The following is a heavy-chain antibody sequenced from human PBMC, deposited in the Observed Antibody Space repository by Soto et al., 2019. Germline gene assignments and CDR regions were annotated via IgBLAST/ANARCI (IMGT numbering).Heavy chain of an antibody. V-gene: IGHV3-7*01. D-gene: IGHD5-18*01. CDR3: ASDHLDTRGGSGSLDI. Sequence: EVQLVESGGGLVQPGGSLRLSCAASGFTFSNYWMNWVRQAPGKGLEWVANIKQDGSAKYYVDSVKGRFTISRDNAKNSLYLQVGSLRAEDRAVYYCASDHLDTRGGSGSLDIWGCGTMVIVSS. J-gene: IGHJ3*02. CDR2: IKQDGSAK. CDR1: GFTFSNYW.